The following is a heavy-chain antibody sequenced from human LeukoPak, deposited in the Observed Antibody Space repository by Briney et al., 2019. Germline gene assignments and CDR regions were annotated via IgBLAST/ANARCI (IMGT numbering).Heavy chain of an antibody. CDR1: GYTFTGYY. Sequence: ASVKVSCKASGYTFTGYYMHWVRQAPGQGLEWMGWINPNSGGTNYAQKFQGRVTMTRDTSISTAYMELSRLRSDDTAVYYCARGLRNSHSYNWFDPWGQGTLVTVSS. J-gene: IGHJ5*02. CDR2: INPNSGGT. D-gene: IGHD2/OR15-2a*01. CDR3: ARGLRNSHSYNWFDP. V-gene: IGHV1-2*02.